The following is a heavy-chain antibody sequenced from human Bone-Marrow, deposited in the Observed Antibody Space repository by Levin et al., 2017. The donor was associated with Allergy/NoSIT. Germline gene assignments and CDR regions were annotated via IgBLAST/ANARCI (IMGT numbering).Heavy chain of an antibody. CDR3: ARGYKEIKGVDIAGIEGGSWYGFDY. CDR2: IYHSGST. CDR1: GGSISSGGYS. D-gene: IGHD6-13*01. Sequence: SETLSLTCAVSGGSISSGGYSWSWIRQPPGKGLEWIGYIYHSGSTYYNPSLKSRVTISVDRSKNQFSLKLSSVTAADTAVYYCARGYKEIKGVDIAGIEGGSWYGFDYWGQGTLVTVSS. V-gene: IGHV4-30-2*01. J-gene: IGHJ4*02.